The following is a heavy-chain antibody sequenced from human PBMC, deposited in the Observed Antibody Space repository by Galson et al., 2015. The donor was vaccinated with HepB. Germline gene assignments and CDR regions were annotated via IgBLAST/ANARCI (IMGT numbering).Heavy chain of an antibody. Sequence: SLRLSCAASGFTVSSTYMSWVRQAPGKGLEWVSVIYSGGSTYYADSVKGRFTISRDNSKNTLYLQMNSLRAEDTAVYYCARGSQYSSSGWDSFDIWGQGTMVTVSS. CDR1: GFTVSSTY. D-gene: IGHD6-13*01. CDR2: IYSGGST. CDR3: ARGSQYSSSGWDSFDI. J-gene: IGHJ3*02. V-gene: IGHV3-66*01.